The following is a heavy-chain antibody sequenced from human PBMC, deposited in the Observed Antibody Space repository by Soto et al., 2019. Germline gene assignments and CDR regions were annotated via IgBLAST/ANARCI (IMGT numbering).Heavy chain of an antibody. CDR3: ANAGYCSSTSCYGVRYYYYGMDV. Sequence: ISSTTNYIYYGDSMKGRFTISRDNAKNSLYLEMNSLRAEDTAVYYCANAGYCSSTSCYGVRYYYYGMDVWGQGTTVTVSS. D-gene: IGHD2-2*01. CDR2: ISSTTNYI. J-gene: IGHJ6*02. V-gene: IGHV3-21*04.